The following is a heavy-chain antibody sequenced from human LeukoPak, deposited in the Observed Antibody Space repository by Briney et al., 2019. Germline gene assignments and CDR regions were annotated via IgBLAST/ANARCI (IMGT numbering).Heavy chain of an antibody. V-gene: IGHV3-48*03. CDR1: GFTFSSYE. D-gene: IGHD2-15*01. CDR2: ISSTGSTI. J-gene: IGHJ5*02. CDR3: ARDLAAFDP. Sequence: PGGSLRLSCAASGFTFSSYEMNWVRQAPGKGLEWVSYISSTGSTIYYADSVKGRFTISRDNAKNSLYLQMNSLRVEDTAVYYCARDLAAFDPWGQGTLVTVSS.